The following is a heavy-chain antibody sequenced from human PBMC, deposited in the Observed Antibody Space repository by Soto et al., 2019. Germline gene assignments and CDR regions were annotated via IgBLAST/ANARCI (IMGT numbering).Heavy chain of an antibody. D-gene: IGHD3-9*01. CDR1: GFTFSSYS. CDR2: ISSSSSYI. CDR3: ARGPNSLTGYYGPFEY. V-gene: IGHV3-21*04. Sequence: PGGSLRLSCAASGFTFSSYSMNWVRQAPGKGLEWVSSISSSSSYIHYADSVKGRFTISRDNAKNSLYLQMNSLRAEDTAVYYCARGPNSLTGYYGPFEYWGQGTLVTVSS. J-gene: IGHJ4*02.